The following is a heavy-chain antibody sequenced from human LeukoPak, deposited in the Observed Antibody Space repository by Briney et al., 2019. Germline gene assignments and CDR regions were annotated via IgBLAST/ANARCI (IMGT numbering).Heavy chain of an antibody. D-gene: IGHD3-16*01. CDR3: AKGYRNHLLILLDS. V-gene: IGHV3-73*01. CDR2: IRSKANSYAT. CDR1: GFTFSGSA. Sequence: PGGSLTLSCAASGFTFSGSAMHWVRQASGKGLEWVGRIRSKANSYATAYAASVKGRFTISRDDSKNTAYLQMNSLRAADTAVYYCAKGYRNHLLILLDSWGQGTLVTVSS. J-gene: IGHJ5*01.